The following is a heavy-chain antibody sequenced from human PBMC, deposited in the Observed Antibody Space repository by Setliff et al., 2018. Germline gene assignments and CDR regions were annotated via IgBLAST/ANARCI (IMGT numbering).Heavy chain of an antibody. J-gene: IGHJ4*02. CDR3: ARGGTYRYFDY. CDR2: MYYSGLT. V-gene: IGHV4-59*01. Sequence: SETLSLTCNVSGDSISAASIMAWIRQPPGKGLEWIGYMYYSGLTNYDPSLKSRVTMSVDSSKNQFSLKLSSVTAADTAVYYCARGGTYRYFDYWGQGALVTVSS. CDR1: GDSISAAS.